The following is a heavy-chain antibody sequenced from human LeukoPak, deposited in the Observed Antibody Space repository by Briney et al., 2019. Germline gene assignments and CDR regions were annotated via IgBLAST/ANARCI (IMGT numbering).Heavy chain of an antibody. CDR1: GYTFTNYG. CDR3: AREGDYVGTKNYYYYGMDV. V-gene: IGHV1-18*01. Sequence: ASVKVSCKASGYTFTNYGISWVRQAPGQGLEWMGWISGYNGNTNYVQNLQGRVTMTTDTSTSTAYMELRSLRSDDTAVYYCAREGDYVGTKNYYYYGMDVWGQGTTVTVSS. J-gene: IGHJ6*02. D-gene: IGHD4-17*01. CDR2: ISGYNGNT.